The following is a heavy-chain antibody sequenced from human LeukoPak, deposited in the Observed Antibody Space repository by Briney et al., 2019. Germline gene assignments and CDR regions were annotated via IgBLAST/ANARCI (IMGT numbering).Heavy chain of an antibody. CDR2: IWYDGSNK. CDR3: ARHTDTAMVAGPFGY. J-gene: IGHJ4*02. CDR1: GFTFSSYG. D-gene: IGHD5-18*01. Sequence: GSLRLSCAASGFTFSSYGLHWVRQAPGKGLEWGADIWYDGSNKYYADSVKGRFTISRDNSKHTLYLQMNSLRAEDTAVYYCARHTDTAMVAGPFGYCGQGTLVTLSS. V-gene: IGHV3-33*01.